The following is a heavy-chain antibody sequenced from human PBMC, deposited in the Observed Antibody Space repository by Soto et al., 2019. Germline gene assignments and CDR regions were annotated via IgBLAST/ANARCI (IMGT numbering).Heavy chain of an antibody. D-gene: IGHD3-3*01. Sequence: PSETLSLTCTVSGDSIRSYYCTWIRQPPGRGLEWIGHVYYGGSTNYNPSLQSRVTISLDTSKNQFSLRLTSMTAADAAVYYCAGEGALATFGVVWGQGTRVTVSS. CDR1: GDSIRSYY. CDR2: VYYGGST. V-gene: IGHV4-59*01. J-gene: IGHJ4*02. CDR3: AGEGALATFGVV.